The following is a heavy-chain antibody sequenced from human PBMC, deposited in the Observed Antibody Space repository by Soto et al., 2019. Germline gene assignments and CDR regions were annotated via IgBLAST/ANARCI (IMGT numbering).Heavy chain of an antibody. V-gene: IGHV1-18*03. Sequence: QVQLVQSGAEVKKPGASVKVSCKASGYTFTSYGISWVRQAPGQGLEWMGWISAYNGNTNYAQKRQGRVTMTTDTSMSTAYMELRSLRSDDMAVYYCARDGRYCSGGSCYPDIYYYYYGMDVWGQGTTVTVSS. CDR3: ARDGRYCSGGSCYPDIYYYYYGMDV. CDR1: GYTFTSYG. D-gene: IGHD2-15*01. J-gene: IGHJ6*02. CDR2: ISAYNGNT.